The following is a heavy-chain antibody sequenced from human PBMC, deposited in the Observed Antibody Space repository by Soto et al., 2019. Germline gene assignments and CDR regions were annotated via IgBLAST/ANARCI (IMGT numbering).Heavy chain of an antibody. CDR2: IDHSGST. CDR1: GGSFSAYY. Sequence: TSETLSLTCAVYGGSFSAYYWSWIRQPPGKGLEWIGEIDHSGSTYYNPSLKSRVTISVDTSKNQFSLKLSSVTAADTAVYYCVFADLVGRGNYYYGMDVWGQGTTVTVSS. D-gene: IGHD2-15*01. V-gene: IGHV4-34*01. J-gene: IGHJ6*02. CDR3: VFADLVGRGNYYYGMDV.